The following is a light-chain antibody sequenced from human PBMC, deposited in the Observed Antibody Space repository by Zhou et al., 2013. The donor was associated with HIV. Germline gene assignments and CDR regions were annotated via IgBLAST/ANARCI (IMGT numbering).Light chain of an antibody. CDR1: QVIRND. J-gene: IGKJ2*01. V-gene: IGKV1-6*01. Sequence: AIQMTQSPSSLSASVGDRVTITCRASQVIRNDLGWYQQKPGKAPKLLIYEASSLESGVPSRFSGSRSGTEFTLTISSLQPDDFATYYCQQCHRPYTFGQGTKLEIK. CDR3: QQCHRPYT. CDR2: EAS.